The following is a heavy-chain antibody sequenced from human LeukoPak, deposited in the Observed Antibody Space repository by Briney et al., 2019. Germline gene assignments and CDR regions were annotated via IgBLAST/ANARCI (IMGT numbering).Heavy chain of an antibody. Sequence: PSETLSLTCTVSGGSISIYYWSWIRQPPGKGPEWIGYIYTRGSTNYNPSLKSRVTISVDTSKNQFSLKLTSVTAADTAVYYCASSPYDYGDYVYFDYWGQGTLVTVSS. CDR3: ASSPYDYGDYVYFDY. V-gene: IGHV4-4*09. CDR2: IYTRGST. D-gene: IGHD4-17*01. CDR1: GGSISIYY. J-gene: IGHJ4*02.